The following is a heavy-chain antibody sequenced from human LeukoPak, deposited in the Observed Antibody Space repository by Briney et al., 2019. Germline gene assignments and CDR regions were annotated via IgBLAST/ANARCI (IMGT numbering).Heavy chain of an antibody. CDR1: GGSISSYY. J-gene: IGHJ6*03. CDR3: ARTYDSPGYYSPDYYYMDV. CDR2: IYYSGST. V-gene: IGHV4-59*01. Sequence: SETLSLTCTVSGGSISSYYWSWIRQPPGKGLEWIGYIYYSGSTNYNLSLKSRVTISVDTSKNQFSLKLSSVTAADTAVYYCARTYDSPGYYSPDYYYMDVWGKGTTVTISS. D-gene: IGHD3-22*01.